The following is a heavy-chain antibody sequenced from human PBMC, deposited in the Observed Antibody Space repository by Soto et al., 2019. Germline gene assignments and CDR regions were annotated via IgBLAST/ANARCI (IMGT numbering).Heavy chain of an antibody. V-gene: IGHV3-23*01. CDR2: ISGSAGSR. Sequence: GGSLRLSCAASGFIFRNYAMSWVRQAPGKGLEWVSAISGSAGSRYYADSVKGRFTISRDNSKNTLYLQMNSLKIEDTAVYYCHKYSGPLIMPAALGPGTLVTVSS. CDR3: HKYSGPLIMPAA. J-gene: IGHJ5*02. D-gene: IGHD1-26*01. CDR1: GFIFRNYA.